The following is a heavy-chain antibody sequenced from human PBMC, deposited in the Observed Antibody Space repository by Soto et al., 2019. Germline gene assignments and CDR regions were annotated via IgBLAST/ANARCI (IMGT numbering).Heavy chain of an antibody. CDR1: GFTFSSYA. V-gene: IGHV3-23*01. Sequence: GGSLRLSCAASGFTFSSYAMSWVRQAPGKGLEWVSSINGSGDGKYYVDSVKGRFTISRDNSKNSLYLQMNSLRAEDTAVYYCARESRLNWFDPWGQGTLVTVSS. CDR3: ARESRLNWFDP. J-gene: IGHJ5*02. CDR2: INGSGDGK.